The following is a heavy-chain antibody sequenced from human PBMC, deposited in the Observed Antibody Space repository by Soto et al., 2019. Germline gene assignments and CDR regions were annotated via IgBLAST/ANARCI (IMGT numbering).Heavy chain of an antibody. CDR3: ARDAPGEAPY. V-gene: IGHV4-31*03. J-gene: IGHJ4*02. D-gene: IGHD2-2*01. CDR1: GGSITNGDYY. CDR2: INYRVTT. Sequence: QVQLQESGPGLVRPSQTLSLTCTVSGGSITNGDYYWNLIRQHPGKGLEWIGYINYRVTTFYNPSLKSRVFISVETSKNQFSLNLSSVTAADTAVYFCARDAPGEAPYWGQGTLVTVSS.